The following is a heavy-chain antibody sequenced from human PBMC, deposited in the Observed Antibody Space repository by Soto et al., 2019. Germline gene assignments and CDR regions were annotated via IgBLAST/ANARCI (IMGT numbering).Heavy chain of an antibody. D-gene: IGHD3-10*01. J-gene: IGHJ2*01. CDR3: ARVGLGWYFDL. CDR1: GYTFTSYY. Sequence: GASVKVSCKASGYTFTSYYMNWVRQAPGQGLEWLGIINPSGGYTTYAQRFLGRVTMTSDTSTSTAYMELRSLRNDDTAVYYCARVGLGWYFDLWGRGTLVTVSS. V-gene: IGHV1-46*01. CDR2: INPSGGYT.